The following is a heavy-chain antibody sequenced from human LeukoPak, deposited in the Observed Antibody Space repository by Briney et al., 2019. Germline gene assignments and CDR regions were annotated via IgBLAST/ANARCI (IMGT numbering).Heavy chain of an antibody. Sequence: PSETLSLTCTVFGGSISSYYWSWIRQPAGKGLEWIGRIYTSGSTNYNPSLKSRVTMSVDTSKNQFSLKLSSVTAADTAVYYCARVASDYDFWSGSYHFDYWGQGTLVTVSS. J-gene: IGHJ4*02. V-gene: IGHV4-4*07. CDR3: ARVASDYDFWSGSYHFDY. CDR1: GGSISSYY. D-gene: IGHD3-3*01. CDR2: IYTSGST.